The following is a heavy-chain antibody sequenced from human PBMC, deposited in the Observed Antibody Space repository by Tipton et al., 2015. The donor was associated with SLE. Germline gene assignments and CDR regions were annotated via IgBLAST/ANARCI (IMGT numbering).Heavy chain of an antibody. J-gene: IGHJ4*02. CDR1: GGSFSGYY. Sequence: LRLSCAVYGGSFSGYYWTWIRQPAGKGLEWIGYIYTSGSTNYNPSLKSRVTISVDTSKNQFSLKLSSVSAADTAVYYCARSGATTGYFDYWGQGTLVTVSS. D-gene: IGHD1-26*01. CDR2: IYTSGST. CDR3: ARSGATTGYFDY. V-gene: IGHV4-4*09.